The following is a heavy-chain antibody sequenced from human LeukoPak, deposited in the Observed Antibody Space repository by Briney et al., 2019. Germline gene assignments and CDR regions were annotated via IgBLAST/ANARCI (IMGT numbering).Heavy chain of an antibody. D-gene: IGHD3-3*01. Sequence: PGGSLRLSCAASGFTFTSYAMSWVRQAPGKGLAWVSTISGSGYRTYYADSVKGRFTISRDNSKNTLYLQMNSLRAEDTAVYYCAKRSQYDFWSGYFDYYYYYGMDVWGQGTTVTVSS. CDR1: GFTFTSYA. CDR3: AKRSQYDFWSGYFDYYYYYGMDV. V-gene: IGHV3-23*01. CDR2: ISGSGYRT. J-gene: IGHJ6*02.